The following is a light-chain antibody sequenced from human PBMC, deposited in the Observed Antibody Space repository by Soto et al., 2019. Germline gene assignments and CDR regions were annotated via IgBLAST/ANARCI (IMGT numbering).Light chain of an antibody. CDR2: DAS. Sequence: DLHLTQCPSLLASSVGGRVSITCRASQTISSWLAWYKQKPGKAPKLLIYDASSLESGVPSRFSGSGSGTEFTLPIRSLQPDDFATYYCQQYNSYWTFGQGTKVDIK. CDR3: QQYNSYWT. CDR1: QTISSW. J-gene: IGKJ1*01. V-gene: IGKV1-5*01.